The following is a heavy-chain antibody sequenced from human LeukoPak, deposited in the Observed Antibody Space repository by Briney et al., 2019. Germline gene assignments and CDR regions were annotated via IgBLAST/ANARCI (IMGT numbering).Heavy chain of an antibody. CDR2: INHSGST. CDR1: GGSFSGYY. Sequence: SETLSLTCAVYGGSFSGYYWSWIRQPPGKGLEWIGEINHSGSTNYNPSLKSRVTTSVDTSKNQFSLKLSSVTAADTAVYYCARRPTRRITMVRGVTPRGDYYYYMDVWGKGTTVTISS. D-gene: IGHD3-10*01. CDR3: ARRPTRRITMVRGVTPRGDYYYYMDV. V-gene: IGHV4-34*01. J-gene: IGHJ6*03.